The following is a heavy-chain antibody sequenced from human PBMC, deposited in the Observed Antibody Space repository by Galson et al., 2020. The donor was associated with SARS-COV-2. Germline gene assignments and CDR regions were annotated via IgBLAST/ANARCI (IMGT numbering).Heavy chain of an antibody. CDR2: INHSGST. J-gene: IGHJ5*02. CDR3: ARDHDSSGYYYVAGQGFDP. V-gene: IGHV4-34*01. Sequence: SETLSLTCAVYGGSFSGYYWSWIRQPPGKGLEWIGEINHSGSTNYNPSLKSRVTISVDTSKNQFSLKLSSVTAADTAVYYCARDHDSSGYYYVAGQGFDPWGQGTLVTVSS. D-gene: IGHD3-22*01. CDR1: GGSFSGYY.